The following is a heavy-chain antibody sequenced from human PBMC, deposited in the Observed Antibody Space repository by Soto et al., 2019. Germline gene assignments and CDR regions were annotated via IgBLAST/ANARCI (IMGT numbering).Heavy chain of an antibody. CDR3: AEERGRNGSTTFDY. CDR1: GLTFTSYA. V-gene: IGHV3-23*01. CDR2: ISGSGDST. J-gene: IGHJ4*02. Sequence: GGSLRLSCAASGLTFTSYAMSWVRQAPGKGLEWVSFISGSGDSTDYADSVKGRFTISRDNSKNTLYLQMNSLRAEDTAVYYCAEERGRNGSTTFDYWGQGTQVTVSS. D-gene: IGHD1-26*01.